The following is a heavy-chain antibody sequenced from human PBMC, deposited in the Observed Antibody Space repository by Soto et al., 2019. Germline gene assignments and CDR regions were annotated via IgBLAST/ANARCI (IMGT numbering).Heavy chain of an antibody. D-gene: IGHD3-16*01. J-gene: IGHJ5*01. CDR1: DGYMPSDNDY. CDR2: IYYSGST. V-gene: IGHV4-61*01. CDR3: AMIPVDTYMIYWFDP. Sequence: ASEPKSHTYSVSDGYMPSDNDYWSWIQEPPGKGLEWIGHIYYSGSTNYSPSLKSRVTISLDTPNNQFSLKVTSVTAADTAVYYCAMIPVDTYMIYWFDPWGQGNLVT.